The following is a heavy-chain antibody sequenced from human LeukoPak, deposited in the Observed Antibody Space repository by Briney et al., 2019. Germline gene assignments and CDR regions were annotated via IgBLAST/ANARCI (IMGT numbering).Heavy chain of an antibody. V-gene: IGHV3-30*18. D-gene: IGHD1-1*01. CDR3: AKGVSRGVDPTGLEY. CDR2: ISYDGSDR. Sequence: GGSLRLSCAASGFTFSSSAMSWVRQAPGKGPEWVAVISYDGSDRYYANFVKGRFTISRDNSKNTLFLQTNSMRPEDTAVYYCAKGVSRGVDPTGLEYWGQGTLVTVSS. CDR1: GFTFSSSA. J-gene: IGHJ4*02.